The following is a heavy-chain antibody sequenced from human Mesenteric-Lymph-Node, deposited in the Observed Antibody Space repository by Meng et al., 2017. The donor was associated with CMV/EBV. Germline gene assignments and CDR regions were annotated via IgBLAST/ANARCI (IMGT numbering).Heavy chain of an antibody. CDR1: GYSISSGYY. J-gene: IGHJ3*02. CDR2: IYHSGST. D-gene: IGHD3-22*01. CDR3: ARETGKFRETYRYDGSGRSDAFDI. V-gene: IGHV4-38-2*02. Sequence: SETLSLTCTVSGYSISSGYYWGWIRQPPGKGLEWIGSIYHSGSTYYNPSLKSRVTISVDTSKNQFSLKLSSVTAADTAVYYCARETGKFRETYRYDGSGRSDAFDIWGQGTMVTVSS.